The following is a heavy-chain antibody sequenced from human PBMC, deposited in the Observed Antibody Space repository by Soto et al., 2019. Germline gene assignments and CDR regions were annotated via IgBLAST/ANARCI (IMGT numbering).Heavy chain of an antibody. Sequence: QVQLVESGGGVVQPGKSLRLSCAASGFTFSSNGMHWVRQAPGKGLEWVALISYDGRTKYYADSVKGQFTISRDNSKSTLYLQMNSLRAEDTAVYYCAKDTKWNYYYGMDVW. D-gene: IGHD1-26*01. CDR1: GFTFSSNG. V-gene: IGHV3-30*18. J-gene: IGHJ6*01. CDR2: ISYDGRTK. CDR3: AKDTKWNYYYGMDV.